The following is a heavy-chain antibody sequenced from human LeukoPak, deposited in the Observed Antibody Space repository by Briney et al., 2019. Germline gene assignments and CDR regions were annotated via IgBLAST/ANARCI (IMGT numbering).Heavy chain of an antibody. J-gene: IGHJ4*02. Sequence: PSETLSLTCAVYGGSFSGYYWSWIRQPPGKGLEWIGEINHSGSTNYNPSHKSRVTISVDTSKNQFSLKLSSVTAADTAVYYCARGGGSTPYYFDYWGQGTLVTVSS. D-gene: IGHD2-2*01. CDR1: GGSFSGYY. V-gene: IGHV4-34*01. CDR3: ARGGGSTPYYFDY. CDR2: INHSGST.